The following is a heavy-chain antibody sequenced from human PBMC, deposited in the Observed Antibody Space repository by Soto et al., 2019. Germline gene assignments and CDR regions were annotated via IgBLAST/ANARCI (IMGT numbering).Heavy chain of an antibody. CDR3: TRDRGFYYDSSGYYPHDY. Sequence: GGSLRLSCTASGFTFGDYAMSWFRQAPGKGLEWVGFIRSKAYGGTTEYAASVKGRFTISRDDSKSIAYLQMNSLKTEDTAVYYCTRDRGFYYDSSGYYPHDYWGQGTLVTVSS. V-gene: IGHV3-49*03. CDR2: IRSKAYGGTT. J-gene: IGHJ4*02. D-gene: IGHD3-22*01. CDR1: GFTFGDYA.